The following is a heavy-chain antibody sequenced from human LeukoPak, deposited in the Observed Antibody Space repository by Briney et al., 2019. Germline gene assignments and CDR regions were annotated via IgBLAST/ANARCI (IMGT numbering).Heavy chain of an antibody. CDR1: GGSISSSNW. V-gene: IGHV4-4*02. D-gene: IGHD5-18*01. Sequence: SETLSLTCAVSGGSISSSNWWSWVRQPPGKGLEWIGEIYHSGSTNYNPSLKSRVTISVDKSKNQFSLKLSSVTAADTAVYYCATRPAGYSYGHAFDIWGQGTMVTVSS. J-gene: IGHJ3*02. CDR3: ATRPAGYSYGHAFDI. CDR2: IYHSGST.